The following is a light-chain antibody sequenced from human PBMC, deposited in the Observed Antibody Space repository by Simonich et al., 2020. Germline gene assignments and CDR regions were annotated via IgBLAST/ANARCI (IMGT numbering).Light chain of an antibody. CDR1: QRVSNSY. J-gene: IGKJ2*01. Sequence: EIVLTQSPGTLSLSPGERATLSCRARQRVSNSYLAWYQQNPGLAPRLLIYDASSRATGIPDRFSGSGSGTDFTLTISRLEPEDFAVYYCQQYGSSPPYTFGQGTKLEIK. CDR3: QQYGSSPPYT. CDR2: DAS. V-gene: IGKV3D-20*01.